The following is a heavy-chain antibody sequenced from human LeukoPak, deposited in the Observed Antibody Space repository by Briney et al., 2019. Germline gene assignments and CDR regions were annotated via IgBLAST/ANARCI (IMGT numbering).Heavy chain of an antibody. Sequence: EASVKVSCKASGYISTGYYMHWVRQAPGQGLEWMGWINPNSGGTNYAQKFQGRVTMTRDTSISTAYMELSRLRSDDTAVYYCARYGDYGGSMDVWGKGTTVTVSS. CDR3: ARYGDYGGSMDV. J-gene: IGHJ6*03. CDR2: INPNSGGT. CDR1: GYISTGYY. V-gene: IGHV1-2*02. D-gene: IGHD4-17*01.